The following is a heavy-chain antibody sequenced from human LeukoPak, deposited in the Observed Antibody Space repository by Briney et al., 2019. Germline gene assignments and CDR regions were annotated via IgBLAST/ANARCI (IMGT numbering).Heavy chain of an antibody. CDR1: GFTFSNYW. CDR3: ARVGVDSGSYKGADY. V-gene: IGHV3-7*01. D-gene: IGHD1-26*01. Sequence: GGSLRLSCAASGFTFSNYWMSWVRQAPGKGLEWVANIKQDASTKNYVDSVQGRFTISRDNAKNSLYLQMNSLRSEDTAVYYCARVGVDSGSYKGADYWGQGTLVSVSS. J-gene: IGHJ4*02. CDR2: IKQDASTK.